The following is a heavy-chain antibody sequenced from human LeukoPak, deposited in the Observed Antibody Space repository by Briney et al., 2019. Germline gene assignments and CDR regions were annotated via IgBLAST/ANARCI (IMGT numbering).Heavy chain of an antibody. V-gene: IGHV3-30*18. J-gene: IGHJ6*02. D-gene: IGHD3-3*01. CDR3: AKDLTILGGRGMDV. CDR1: GFTFSSYG. Sequence: GRSLRLSCAASGFTFSSYGMHWVRQAPGKGLEWVAVISYDGSNKYYADSVKGRFTISRDNSKNTLYLQMNSLRAEDTAVYYCAKDLTILGGRGMDVWGQGTTVTVSS. CDR2: ISYDGSNK.